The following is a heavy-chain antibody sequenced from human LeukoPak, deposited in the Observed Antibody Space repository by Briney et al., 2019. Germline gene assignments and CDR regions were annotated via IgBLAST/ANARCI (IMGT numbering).Heavy chain of an antibody. D-gene: IGHD4-11*01. CDR3: ARATVAGGYYYYYYMDV. CDR2: IYYSGST. Sequence: SETLSLTCTVSGGSISSYYWSWIRQPPGKELEWIGYIYYSGSTNYNPSLKSRVTISVDTSKNQFSLKLSSVTAADTAVYYCARATVAGGYYYYYYMDVWGKGTTVTVSS. V-gene: IGHV4-59*01. CDR1: GGSISSYY. J-gene: IGHJ6*03.